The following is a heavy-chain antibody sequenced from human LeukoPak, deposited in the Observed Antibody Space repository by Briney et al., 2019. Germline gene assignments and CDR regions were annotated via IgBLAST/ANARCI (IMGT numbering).Heavy chain of an antibody. CDR3: ARGDSSSWYLAEYFQH. CDR1: GYIFTSYW. V-gene: IGHV5-51*01. D-gene: IGHD6-13*01. CDR2: IYPGDSDT. Sequence: GASLQISCKGSGYIFTSYWIGWVRQMPGKVLEWMGIIYPGDSDTRYSPSFQGQVTISADKSISTAYLQWSSLKASDTAMYYCARGDSSSWYLAEYFQHWGQGTLVTVSS. J-gene: IGHJ1*01.